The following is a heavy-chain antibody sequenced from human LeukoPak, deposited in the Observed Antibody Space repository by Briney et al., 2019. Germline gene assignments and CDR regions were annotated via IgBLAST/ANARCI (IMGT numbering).Heavy chain of an antibody. CDR2: FDPEDGET. J-gene: IGHJ4*02. V-gene: IGHV1-24*01. D-gene: IGHD5-24*01. CDR1: GYTLTELS. CDR3: ARVTMRDGYFDY. Sequence: ASVKVSCKVSGYTLTELSMHWVRQAPGKGLEWMGGFDPEDGETIYAQKFQGRVTMTEDTSTDTAYMELSSLRSEDTAVYYCARVTMRDGYFDYWGQGTLVTVSS.